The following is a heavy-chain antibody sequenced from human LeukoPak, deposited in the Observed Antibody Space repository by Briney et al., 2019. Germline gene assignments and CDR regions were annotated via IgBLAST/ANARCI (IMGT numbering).Heavy chain of an antibody. Sequence: ASGKVSCKPSGYTFNNYGITWVRQAPGQGLEWMGWISAYSGEKDYAQKFQDRVTMTTDTTTNTANMELRNLKSDDTAFYYCARCTPSRTNSNSYYFETTKKNAFDIWGQGTMVTVSS. CDR3: ARCTPSRTNSNSYYFETTKKNAFDI. J-gene: IGHJ3*02. CDR1: GYTFNNYG. D-gene: IGHD3-22*01. CDR2: ISAYSGEK. V-gene: IGHV1-18*04.